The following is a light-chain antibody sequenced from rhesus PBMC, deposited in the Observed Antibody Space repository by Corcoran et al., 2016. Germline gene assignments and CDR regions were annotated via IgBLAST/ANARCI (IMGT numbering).Light chain of an antibody. V-gene: IGKV3-53*01. CDR1: QSVSSY. CDR3: QKYSSSPHS. J-gene: IGKJ2*01. CDR2: GAS. Sequence: QVILTQSPASLSLSPGERATLSCRASQSVSSYLAWYQQHPGQAPRLLMYGASSRATGIPDRFSGSGSGTEFTLTISSLEPEDFAVYFCQKYSSSPHSFGQGTKVEIK.